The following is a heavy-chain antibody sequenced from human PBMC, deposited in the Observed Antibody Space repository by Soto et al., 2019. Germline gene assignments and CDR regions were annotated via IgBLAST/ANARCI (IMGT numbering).Heavy chain of an antibody. V-gene: IGHV4-59*01. D-gene: IGHD6-13*01. Sequence: SGTLYLTCTVSDVSITNNYWTWIRQPPGMGLEWIGYVYNSGSTNYNPSLRSRVTISEDTSKNQFSLRVNSMTAADTAVYYCAIFYRDAAAGYSLDFWGQGSSVTVSA. J-gene: IGHJ1*01. CDR3: AIFYRDAAAGYSLDF. CDR2: VYNSGST. CDR1: DVSITNNY.